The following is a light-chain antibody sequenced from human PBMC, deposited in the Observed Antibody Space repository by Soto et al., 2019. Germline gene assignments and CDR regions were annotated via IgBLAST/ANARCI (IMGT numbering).Light chain of an antibody. V-gene: IGLV2-23*01. CDR3: CSYAGSSTHVV. J-gene: IGLJ2*01. CDR1: SSDVGSYNL. Sequence: QSALTQPASASGSPGQSITISCTGTSSDVGSYNLVAWYQQHPNKAPKLMIYEGTKRPSGVSIRFSGSKSGNTASLTISGLQAEDEADYYCCSYAGSSTHVVFGGGTKLTVL. CDR2: EGT.